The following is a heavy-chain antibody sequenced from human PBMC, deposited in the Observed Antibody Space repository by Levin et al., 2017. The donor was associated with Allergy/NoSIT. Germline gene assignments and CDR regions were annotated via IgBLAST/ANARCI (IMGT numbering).Heavy chain of an antibody. CDR3: ACVLTQSSTGGRFDS. CDR2: IKQDESEK. Sequence: RPGGSLRLSCAASGFTFSNFWMSWVRQAPGKGLEWVANIKQDESEKYYVDSVKGRFTISRDNAKNSLHLQMNSLRAEDTAVYFCACVLTQSSTGGRFDSWGQGTLVIVSS. CDR1: GFTFSNFW. J-gene: IGHJ4*02. D-gene: IGHD6-13*01. V-gene: IGHV3-7*01.